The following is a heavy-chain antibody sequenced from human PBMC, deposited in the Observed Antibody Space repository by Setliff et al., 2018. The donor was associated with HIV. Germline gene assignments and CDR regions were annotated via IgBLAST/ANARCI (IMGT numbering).Heavy chain of an antibody. CDR3: ASRDTSRYFDDY. CDR1: GDSISSGGHY. Sequence: SETLSLTCSVSGDSISSGGHYWSWIRQSPGKGLEWIGYIHYSGSTYFNPSLKSRVSISTDTSKNQFSLKLTSVTAADTAVYYCASRDTSRYFDDYWGQGTLVTVPQ. V-gene: IGHV4-30-4*08. J-gene: IGHJ4*02. CDR2: IHYSGST. D-gene: IGHD3-22*01.